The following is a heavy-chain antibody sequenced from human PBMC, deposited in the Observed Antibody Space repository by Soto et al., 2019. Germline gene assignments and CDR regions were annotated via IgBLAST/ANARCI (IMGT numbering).Heavy chain of an antibody. CDR1: GFTFSSYA. V-gene: IGHV3-23*01. J-gene: IGHJ4*02. CDR3: AKFDSSGYTSFDY. D-gene: IGHD3-22*01. Sequence: GGSLRLSCAASGFTFSSYAMSWVRQAPGKGLEWVSAISGSGGSIYYADSVKGRFTISRDNSKNTLYLQMNSLRAEDTAVYYRAKFDSSGYTSFDYWGQRTLVTVSS. CDR2: ISGSGGSI.